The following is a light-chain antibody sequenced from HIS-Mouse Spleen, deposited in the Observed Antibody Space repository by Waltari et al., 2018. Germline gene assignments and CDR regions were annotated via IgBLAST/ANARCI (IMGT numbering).Light chain of an antibody. CDR1: SSNIGAGYD. CDR3: QSYDSSLSGPWV. Sequence: QSVLTQPPSVSGAPGQGVTISCTGSSSNIGAGYDVHWYQQLPGTAPKPLIYGNSNRPSGVPDRFSGSKSGTSASLAITGLQAEDEADYYCQSYDSSLSGPWVFGGGTKLTVL. CDR2: GNS. V-gene: IGLV1-40*01. J-gene: IGLJ3*02.